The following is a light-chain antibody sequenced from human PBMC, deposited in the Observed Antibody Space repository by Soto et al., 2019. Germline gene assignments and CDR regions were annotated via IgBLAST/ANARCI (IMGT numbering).Light chain of an antibody. CDR3: QQSYTTPRFT. J-gene: IGKJ3*01. V-gene: IGKV1-39*01. CDR1: QRISCY. CDR2: AAS. Sequence: DIQMTQSPSSLSAYVGDRVTISCRASQRISCYLNWYRQRPGKAPELLIYAASTLHRGVPSRFSGRGSGTDFTLTITTLQPEDFATYYCQQSYTTPRFTFGPGTKVDV.